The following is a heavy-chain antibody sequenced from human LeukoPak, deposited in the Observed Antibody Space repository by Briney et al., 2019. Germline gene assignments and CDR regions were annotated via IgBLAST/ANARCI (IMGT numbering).Heavy chain of an antibody. CDR2: IWYDGSNK. CDR3: AKDRWVGSSWYGVFDY. V-gene: IGHV3-33*06. CDR1: GFTFSSYG. D-gene: IGHD6-13*01. Sequence: PGGSLRLSCAASGFTFSSYGMHWVRQAPGKGLEWVAVIWYDGSNKYYADSVKGRFTISRDNSKNTLYLQMNSLRAEDTAVYYCAKDRWVGSSWYGVFDYWGQGTLVTVSS. J-gene: IGHJ4*02.